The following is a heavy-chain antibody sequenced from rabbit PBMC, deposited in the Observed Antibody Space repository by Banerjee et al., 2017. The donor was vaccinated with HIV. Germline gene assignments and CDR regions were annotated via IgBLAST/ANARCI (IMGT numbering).Heavy chain of an antibody. J-gene: IGHJ6*01. V-gene: IGHV1S21*01. CDR1: GFDFSSYG. CDR2: IYSGDGDA. Sequence: EQLVESGGGLVQPGGSLKLSCKASGFDFSSYGVSWVRQAPGKGLEWIACIYSGDGDAYYASWAKGRFTISKTSSTVDLKMTSLTAADTATYFCARGDGGDGVGYSLWGPGTLVTVS. D-gene: IGHD7-1*01. CDR3: ARGDGGDGVGYSL.